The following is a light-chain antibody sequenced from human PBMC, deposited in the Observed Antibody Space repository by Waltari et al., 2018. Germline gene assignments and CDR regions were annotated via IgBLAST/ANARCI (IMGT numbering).Light chain of an antibody. CDR1: SSDVGSNNF. V-gene: IGLV2-23*01. J-gene: IGLJ1*01. Sequence: QSALTQPASVSGSPGQSLTIPCPGSSSDVGSNNFVSWYQQLPGKAPKLMIYEGSKRPSGVSERFSGSKSGNTASLTISGLQAEDEADYYCCSYAGGATYVFGSGTKVNVL. CDR2: EGS. CDR3: CSYAGGATYV.